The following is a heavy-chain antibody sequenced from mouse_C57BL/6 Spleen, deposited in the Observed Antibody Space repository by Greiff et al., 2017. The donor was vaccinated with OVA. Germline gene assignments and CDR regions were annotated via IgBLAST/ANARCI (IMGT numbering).Heavy chain of an antibody. D-gene: IGHD4-1*01. Sequence: QAQLQQPGAEVVRPGISVKLPCKASGYTFTSYWMHGVKQRPGQGLEWIGVIDPSDSYTNYNQKFKGKATLTVDTSSSTAYMQLSSLTSEDSAVYYCARLDWSFAYWGQGTLVTVSA. V-gene: IGHV1-59*01. CDR2: IDPSDSYT. J-gene: IGHJ3*01. CDR3: ARLDWSFAY. CDR1: GYTFTSYW.